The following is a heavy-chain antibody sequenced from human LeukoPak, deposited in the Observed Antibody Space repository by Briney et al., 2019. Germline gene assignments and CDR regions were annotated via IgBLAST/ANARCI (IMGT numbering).Heavy chain of an antibody. V-gene: IGHV3-23*01. J-gene: IGHJ4*02. D-gene: IGHD3-22*01. CDR1: GFTFSNYA. CDR3: AKVKVNYYDSTSYFDY. Sequence: PGGSLRLSCAASGFTFSNYAMSWVRQAPGKGLEWVSGFSVSDKTTYYADSVKGRFTISRDNSKNTLYLQMNGLRAEDSAVYYCAKVKVNYYDSTSYFDYWGQGTLVTVSS. CDR2: FSVSDKTT.